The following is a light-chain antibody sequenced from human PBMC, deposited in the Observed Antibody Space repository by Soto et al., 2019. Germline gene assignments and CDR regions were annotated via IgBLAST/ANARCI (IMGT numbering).Light chain of an antibody. CDR2: DAS. Sequence: EIVLTQSPGTLSLSPGERATLSCWASQSVTSRYLAWYQQKPGQAPSLLIYDASSRANGIPDRFSGSGSGTDFTLTISRLETEDFAVYDGQQYGSSPTITFGQGTRLEIK. V-gene: IGKV3-20*01. CDR1: QSVTSRY. J-gene: IGKJ5*01. CDR3: QQYGSSPTIT.